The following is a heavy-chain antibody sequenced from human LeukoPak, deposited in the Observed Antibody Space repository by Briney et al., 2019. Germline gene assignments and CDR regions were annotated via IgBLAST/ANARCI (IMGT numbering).Heavy chain of an antibody. Sequence: GGSLRLSCAASGFTFSSYRMNWVRQAPGEGLEWVSYISSSSSTIYYADSVKGRFTISRDNAKNSLYLQMNSLRAEDTAVYYCARGRSSSWPYNWFDPWGQGTLVTVSS. CDR3: ARGRSSSWPYNWFDP. CDR2: ISSSSSTI. D-gene: IGHD6-13*01. CDR1: GFTFSSYR. V-gene: IGHV3-48*01. J-gene: IGHJ5*02.